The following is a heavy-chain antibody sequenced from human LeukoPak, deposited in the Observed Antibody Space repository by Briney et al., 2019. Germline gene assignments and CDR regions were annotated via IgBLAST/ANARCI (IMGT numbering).Heavy chain of an antibody. V-gene: IGHV4-39*07. Sequence: SETLSLTCTVSGGSISSSSYYWGWIRQPPGKGLEWIGSIYYSGSTYYNPSLKSRVTISVDTSKNQFSLKLSSVTAADTAVYYCTIAAAGTTTTPGYWGQGTLVTVSS. J-gene: IGHJ4*02. D-gene: IGHD6-13*01. CDR1: GGSISSSSYY. CDR2: IYYSGST. CDR3: TIAAAGTTTTPGY.